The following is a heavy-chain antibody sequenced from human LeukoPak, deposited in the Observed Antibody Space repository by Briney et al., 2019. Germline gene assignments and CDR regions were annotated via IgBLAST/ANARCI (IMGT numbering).Heavy chain of an antibody. CDR2: IIPIFGIA. D-gene: IGHD2-2*01. J-gene: IGHJ5*02. CDR1: GGTFSSYA. V-gene: IGHV1-69*04. CDR3: ARSLNSPDIVVVPAATEYNWFDP. Sequence: ASVKVSCTASGGTFSSYAISWVRQAPGQGLEWMGRIIPIFGIANYAQKFQGRVTITADKSTRTAYMELSSLRSEDTAVYYCARSLNSPDIVVVPAATEYNWFDPWGQGTLVTVSS.